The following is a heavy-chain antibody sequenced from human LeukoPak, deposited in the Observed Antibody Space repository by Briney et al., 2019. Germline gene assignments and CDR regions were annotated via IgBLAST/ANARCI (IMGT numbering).Heavy chain of an antibody. Sequence: GGSLRLSCAASGFTFSTYAMHWVRQAPGKGLEYVSTINNKGDFTYYVSSVKGRFTISRDNSKNTLYLQMGSLRAEDMALYYCTGSSSSANYFDPWGQGTLVTVSS. CDR1: GFTFSTYA. D-gene: IGHD6-6*01. CDR3: TGSSSSANYFDP. J-gene: IGHJ5*02. V-gene: IGHV3-64*01. CDR2: INNKGDFT.